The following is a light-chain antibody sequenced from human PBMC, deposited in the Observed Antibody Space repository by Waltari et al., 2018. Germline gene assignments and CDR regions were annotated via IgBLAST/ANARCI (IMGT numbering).Light chain of an antibody. J-gene: IGKJ2*01. CDR3: MQATHIPYT. Sequence: DTVVTQTALSLSVTSGQPASISCKSSQCLLSTDGQTYLYWYLQKPGQSPQFLIYEVSVRFSGVPDRFSGSGSVTDFTLKISRVEAEDVGIYYCMQATHIPYTFGQGTKLQIK. CDR1: QCLLSTDGQTY. CDR2: EVS. V-gene: IGKV2-29*02.